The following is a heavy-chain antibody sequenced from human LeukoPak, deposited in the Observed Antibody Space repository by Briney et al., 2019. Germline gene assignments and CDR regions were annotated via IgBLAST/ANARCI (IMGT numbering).Heavy chain of an antibody. Sequence: GSLRLSCAASGFTFSSYAMSWVRQAPGKGLEWVSAINGSGGSRYYADSVKGRFTITRDNSKNTLYLQMNSLRAEDTAVYYCAKDASRYSGSYKYNWFDPWGQGTLVTVSS. D-gene: IGHD1-26*01. J-gene: IGHJ5*02. CDR3: AKDASRYSGSYKYNWFDP. CDR2: INGSGGSR. CDR1: GFTFSSYA. V-gene: IGHV3-23*01.